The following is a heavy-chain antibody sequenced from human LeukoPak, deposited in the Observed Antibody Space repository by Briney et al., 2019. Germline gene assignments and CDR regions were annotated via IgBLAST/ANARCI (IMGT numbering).Heavy chain of an antibody. D-gene: IGHD3-22*01. Sequence: GGSLRLSCAASGFTFSSYAMSWVRQAPGKGLEWVSAITGSGGSTYYADSVKGRFTISRDNSKNTLYLQMNSLRAEDTALYYCARASLYDNSAYYLDYWGQGTLVTVSS. CDR3: ARASLYDNSAYYLDY. J-gene: IGHJ4*02. V-gene: IGHV3-23*01. CDR1: GFTFSSYA. CDR2: ITGSGGST.